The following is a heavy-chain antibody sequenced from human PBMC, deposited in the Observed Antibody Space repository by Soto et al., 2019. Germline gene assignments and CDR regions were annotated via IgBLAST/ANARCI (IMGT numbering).Heavy chain of an antibody. Sequence: SETLSLTCTVSGGSISSGGYYWSWIRQHPGKGLEWIGYIYYSGSTYYNPSLKSRVTISVDTSKNQFSLKLSSVTAADTAVYYCARASSGWSNFDYWGQGTLVTRLL. CDR1: GGSISSGGYY. CDR2: IYYSGST. V-gene: IGHV4-31*03. J-gene: IGHJ4*02. D-gene: IGHD6-19*01. CDR3: ARASSGWSNFDY.